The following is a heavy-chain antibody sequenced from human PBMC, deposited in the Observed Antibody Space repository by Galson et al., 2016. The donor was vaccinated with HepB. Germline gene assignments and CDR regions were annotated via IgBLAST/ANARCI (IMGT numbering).Heavy chain of an antibody. Sequence: SLRLSCAASGFTFSNYDMSWVRQAPGKGLEWVSSISTSGDGTTYADSVKGRFTISRDNPKNTLSLEMNSLRAEDTAIYYCAKALPSCYFDLWGRGTLVTVSS. J-gene: IGHJ2*01. CDR3: AKALPSCYFDL. CDR1: GFTFSNYD. V-gene: IGHV3-23*01. CDR2: ISTSGDGT.